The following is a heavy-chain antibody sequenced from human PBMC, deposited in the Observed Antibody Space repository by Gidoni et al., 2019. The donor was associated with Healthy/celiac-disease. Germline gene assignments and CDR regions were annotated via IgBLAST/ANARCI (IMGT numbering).Heavy chain of an antibody. J-gene: IGHJ2*01. D-gene: IGHD6-19*01. CDR3: ARAGAVAVNWYFDL. CDR2: IYTSGST. V-gene: IGHV4-61*02. Sequence: QVQLQESGPGLVKPSPTLSLTCTVSGGSISSGSYYWRWIRQPAGKGLEWIGRIYTSGSTNYNPSLKSRVTISVDTSKNQFSLKLSSVTAADTAVYYCARAGAVAVNWYFDLWGRGTLVTVSS. CDR1: GGSISSGSYY.